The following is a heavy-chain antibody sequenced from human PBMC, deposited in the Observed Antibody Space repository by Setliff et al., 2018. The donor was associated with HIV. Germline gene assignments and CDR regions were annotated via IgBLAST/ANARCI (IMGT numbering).Heavy chain of an antibody. Sequence: GESLKISCKGSGYSFTNYWIAWLRQMHGKGLEWMGIIYPGDSDTRYSPSFQGQVTISADNSISTAYLQWSSLTASDTAMYYCARHVQYGSGSYYNRPFDFWGQGTLVTVSS. V-gene: IGHV5-51*01. D-gene: IGHD3-10*01. J-gene: IGHJ4*02. CDR1: GYSFTNYW. CDR2: IYPGDSDT. CDR3: ARHVQYGSGSYYNRPFDF.